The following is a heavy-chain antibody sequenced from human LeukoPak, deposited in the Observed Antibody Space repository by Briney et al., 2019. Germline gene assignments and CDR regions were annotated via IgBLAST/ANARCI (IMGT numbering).Heavy chain of an antibody. V-gene: IGHV3-11*01. CDR3: ARDRGLVATNADHYMDV. CDR1: GFTFSHYY. J-gene: IGHJ6*03. Sequence: TGESLRLSCAASGFTFSHYYMSWIRQAPGKGLEWISYITNSGSMFYADSVKGRFTVSRDDAKNSLFLQMNSLRAEDTAVYYCARDRGLVATNADHYMDVWGKGTTVTVSS. D-gene: IGHD5-12*01. CDR2: ITNSGSM.